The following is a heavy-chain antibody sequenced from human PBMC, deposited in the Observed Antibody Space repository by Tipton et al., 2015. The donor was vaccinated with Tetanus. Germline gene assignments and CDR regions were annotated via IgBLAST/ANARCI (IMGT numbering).Heavy chain of an antibody. J-gene: IGHJ3*01. D-gene: IGHD6-13*01. CDR3: ARVLGSSWFYV. CDR2: ISSDSNYI. V-gene: IGHV3-48*01. CDR1: GSTFSNNN. Sequence: QLVQSGGGLVQPGGSLRLSCAASGSTFSNNNMNWVRQAPGKGLEWVSFISSDSNYIYDADSVKGRFTISRDNAKNSLYLQMNGLRAEDPAVYYCARVLGSSWFYVWGQGTMVIVSS.